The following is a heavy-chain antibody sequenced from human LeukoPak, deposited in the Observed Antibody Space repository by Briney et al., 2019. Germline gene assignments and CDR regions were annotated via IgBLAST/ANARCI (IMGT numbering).Heavy chain of an antibody. Sequence: SGGSLRLSRAASGFTLRSYWMHWFRQAPGERLVWVSRINSDGSIRSYADSVEGRFTISRDNAENTLYLQLNSLRVEDTAVYFCARVTASWHPYVDYWGQGTLVTVSS. CDR3: ARVTASWHPYVDY. D-gene: IGHD2-2*01. V-gene: IGHV3-74*01. CDR1: GFTLRSYW. J-gene: IGHJ4*02. CDR2: INSDGSIR.